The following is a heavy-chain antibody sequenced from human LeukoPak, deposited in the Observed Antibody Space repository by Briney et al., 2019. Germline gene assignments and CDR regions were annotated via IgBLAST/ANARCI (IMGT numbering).Heavy chain of an antibody. CDR1: GGSLSSSGHW. J-gene: IGHJ4*02. D-gene: IGHD6-19*01. Sequence: KPSETLSLTCTVSGGSLSSSGHWWVWIRQPPGKGLEWIGSIHYSGKVYYNPSLESRVTTSVDTSTDQFSLRLSSATAADTAIYYCARQSGDQSSAWYFDAWGQGTLVTVSS. V-gene: IGHV4-39*01. CDR2: IHYSGKV. CDR3: ARQSGDQSSAWYFDA.